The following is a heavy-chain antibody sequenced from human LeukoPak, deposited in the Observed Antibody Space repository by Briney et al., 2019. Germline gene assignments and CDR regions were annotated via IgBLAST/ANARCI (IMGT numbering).Heavy chain of an antibody. CDR3: ARSYVWGSYRYDFDY. J-gene: IGHJ4*02. Sequence: SETLSLTCAVYGGSFSGYYWSWIRQPPGKGLEWIGEINHSGSTNYNPSLKSRVTISVDTSKNQFSLKLSSVTAADTAVYYCARSYVWGSYRYDFDYWGQGTLVTVSP. V-gene: IGHV4-34*01. CDR2: INHSGST. D-gene: IGHD3-16*02. CDR1: GGSFSGYY.